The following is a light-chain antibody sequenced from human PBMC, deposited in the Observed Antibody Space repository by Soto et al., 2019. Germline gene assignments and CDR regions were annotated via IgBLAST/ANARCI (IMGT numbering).Light chain of an antibody. Sequence: QSALTQPASVSGSPGQSITISCTGTDSDVGGYNYVSWYQQHPGKAPKLMIYEVSNRPSGVSTRFSGSKSGNTASLTISGLQAEDEADYYCSLYTTSSTPYVFGTGTKVTVL. CDR2: EVS. CDR3: SLYTTSSTPYV. CDR1: DSDVGGYNY. J-gene: IGLJ1*01. V-gene: IGLV2-14*01.